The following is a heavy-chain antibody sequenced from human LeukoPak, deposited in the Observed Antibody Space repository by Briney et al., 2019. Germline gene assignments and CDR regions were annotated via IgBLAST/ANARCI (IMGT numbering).Heavy chain of an antibody. D-gene: IGHD3-10*01. Sequence: PGGSLGLSCAASGFTFSSYGMSWVRQAPGKGLEWVSAISGSGGSTYYADSVKGRFTISRDNSKNTLYLQMNSLRAEDTAVYYCANAPRYYGSGSYSFYFDYWGQGTLVTVSS. CDR1: GFTFSSYG. V-gene: IGHV3-23*01. CDR2: ISGSGGST. CDR3: ANAPRYYGSGSYSFYFDY. J-gene: IGHJ4*02.